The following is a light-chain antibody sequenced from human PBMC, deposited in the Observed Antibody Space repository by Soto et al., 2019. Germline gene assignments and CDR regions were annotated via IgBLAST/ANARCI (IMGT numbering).Light chain of an antibody. Sequence: QSVLTHPASVSGSPVQSITISCTGTSSDVGGYNYVSWYQQYPGKAPKLMIYHVSNRPSGVSNRFSGSKSGNSASLTISGLQAEDEADYYCSSYTSTSTYVFGTGTKVTVL. J-gene: IGLJ1*01. CDR3: SSYTSTSTYV. CDR2: HVS. V-gene: IGLV2-14*01. CDR1: SSDVGGYNY.